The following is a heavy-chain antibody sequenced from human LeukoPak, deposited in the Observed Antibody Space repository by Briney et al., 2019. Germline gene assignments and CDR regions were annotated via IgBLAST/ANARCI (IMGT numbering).Heavy chain of an antibody. D-gene: IGHD4-23*01. CDR2: IYYSGST. CDR1: GGSISSSSYY. J-gene: IGHJ5*01. Sequence: SETLSLTCTVSGGSISSSSYYWGWIRQPPGKGLEWIGSIYYSGSTYYNPSLKSRVTISVDTSKNQFSLKLNSVTAADTAIYYCARNHGGWFDSWGQGTLVTVSS. CDR3: ARNHGGWFDS. V-gene: IGHV4-39*07.